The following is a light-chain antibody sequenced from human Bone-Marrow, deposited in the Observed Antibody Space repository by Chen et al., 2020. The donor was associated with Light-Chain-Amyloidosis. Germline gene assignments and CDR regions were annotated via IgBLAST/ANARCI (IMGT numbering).Light chain of an antibody. CDR3: QQYYTYPLT. CDR1: QGITNY. Sequence: AIRVIQSPSSLSASTGDIVTITCRASQGITNYLAWYQQRPGEAPHLLISAAYTLHSGVPSRFNGTGSGTDFTLTITSLQSEDFATYFCQQYYTYPLTFGGGTKVDI. J-gene: IGKJ4*01. V-gene: IGKV1-8*01. CDR2: AAY.